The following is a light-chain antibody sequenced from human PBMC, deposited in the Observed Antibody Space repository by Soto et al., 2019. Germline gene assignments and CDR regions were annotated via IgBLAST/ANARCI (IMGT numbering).Light chain of an antibody. CDR1: TTDVGTYNY. Sequence: QSALTQPASVSGSPGQSITISCTGSTTDVGTYNYVSWYQHHPGKAPKLMIYEVNNRPSGISNRFSGSKSGNTASLTVSGLQAEDEADYYCSSYTSSSTQVFGTGTKVTVL. CDR3: SSYTSSSTQV. J-gene: IGLJ1*01. V-gene: IGLV2-14*01. CDR2: EVN.